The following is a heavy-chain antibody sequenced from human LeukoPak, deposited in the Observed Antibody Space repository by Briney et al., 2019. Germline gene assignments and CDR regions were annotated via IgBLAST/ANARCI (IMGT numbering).Heavy chain of an antibody. CDR2: IIPILGIA. CDR1: GYTFTSYG. V-gene: IGHV1-69*04. D-gene: IGHD3-22*01. J-gene: IGHJ4*02. Sequence: EASVKVSCKASGYTFTSYGISWVRQAPGQGLEWMGRIIPILGIANYAQKFQGRVTITADKSTSTAYMELSSLRSEDTAVYYCAADHPMMVLGNFDYWGQGTLVTVSS. CDR3: AADHPMMVLGNFDY.